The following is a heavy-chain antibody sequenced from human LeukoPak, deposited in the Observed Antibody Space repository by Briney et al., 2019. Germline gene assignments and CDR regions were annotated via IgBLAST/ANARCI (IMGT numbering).Heavy chain of an antibody. J-gene: IGHJ4*02. D-gene: IGHD6-19*01. Sequence: GGSLRLSCAASGFTFSSYAMSWVRQAPGKGLEWVSAISGSGGSTYYADSVKGRFTISRDNSKNTLYLQMNSLRAEDTAVYYCARVSDSSGWYSSGFDYWGQGTLVTVSS. CDR3: ARVSDSSGWYSSGFDY. V-gene: IGHV3-23*01. CDR2: ISGSGGST. CDR1: GFTFSSYA.